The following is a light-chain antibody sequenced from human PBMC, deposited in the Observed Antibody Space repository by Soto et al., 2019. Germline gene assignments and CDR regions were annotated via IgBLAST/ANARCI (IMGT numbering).Light chain of an antibody. Sequence: QSALTQPGSVSGSPGQSITISCSGTSRDVGAYNLVSWYQQRPGKAPKLLICEVRNRPSGLSYRFSGSKSGNTASLTISSLLPEDEADYFCSSFSSRNTLVFGGGTKLTVL. CDR1: SRDVGAYNL. V-gene: IGLV2-14*01. CDR3: SSFSSRNTLV. CDR2: EVR. J-gene: IGLJ2*01.